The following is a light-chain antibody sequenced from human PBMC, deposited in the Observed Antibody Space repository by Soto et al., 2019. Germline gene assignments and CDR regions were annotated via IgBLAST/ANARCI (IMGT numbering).Light chain of an antibody. CDR3: QQYDNWPWT. CDR1: QSLSSS. V-gene: IGKV3-15*01. Sequence: KLLTQSPGTLSLSPGERATLFCRASQSLSSSLAWYQQKSGQAPRLIIYGTSRRATGVPVRFSGSGSGTDFTLTISSLQSEDFGVYFCQQYDNWPWTSGQGTKV. J-gene: IGKJ1*01. CDR2: GTS.